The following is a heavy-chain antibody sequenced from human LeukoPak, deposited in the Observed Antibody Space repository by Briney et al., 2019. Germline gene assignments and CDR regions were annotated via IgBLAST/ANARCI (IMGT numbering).Heavy chain of an antibody. CDR1: GFTFGSSE. V-gene: IGHV3-48*03. D-gene: IGHD3-10*01. CDR2: ISSSGSTI. Sequence: GGSLRLSCAASGFTFGSSEMHWVRQAPGKGLEWVSYISSSGSTIYYADSVKGRFTISRDNAKNSLYLQMNSLRAEDTAVYYCARALRQNYYGSGIHYPAIPIKYYYYGMDVWGQGTTVTVSS. J-gene: IGHJ6*02. CDR3: ARALRQNYYGSGIHYPAIPIKYYYYGMDV.